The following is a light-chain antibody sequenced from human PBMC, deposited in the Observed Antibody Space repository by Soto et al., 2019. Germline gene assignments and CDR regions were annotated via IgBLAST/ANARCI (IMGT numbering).Light chain of an antibody. CDR1: SSDVGGYNY. CDR2: EVN. Sequence: QSALTQPSSASGSPGHSVTISCTGTSSDVGGYNYVSWYQQHPGKAPKLMIYEVNKRPSGVPDRFSGSKSGNTASLTVSGLQAEDEADYYCSSYADSNIVVFGGGTKLTVL. J-gene: IGLJ2*01. CDR3: SSYADSNIVV. V-gene: IGLV2-8*01.